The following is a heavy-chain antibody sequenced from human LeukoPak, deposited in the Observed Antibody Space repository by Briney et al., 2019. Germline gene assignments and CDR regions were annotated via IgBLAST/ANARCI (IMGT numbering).Heavy chain of an antibody. V-gene: IGHV4-30-4*08. D-gene: IGHD2-2*01. CDR3: AREALTYCSSTSCYGNWFDP. CDR2: IYYSGST. J-gene: IGHJ5*02. Sequence: SETLSLTCTVSGGSISSGDYYWSWIRQPPGKGLEWIGYIYYSGSTYYNPSLKSRVTISVDTSKNQFSLKLSSVTAADAAVYYCAREALTYCSSTSCYGNWFDPWGQGTLVTVSS. CDR1: GGSISSGDYY.